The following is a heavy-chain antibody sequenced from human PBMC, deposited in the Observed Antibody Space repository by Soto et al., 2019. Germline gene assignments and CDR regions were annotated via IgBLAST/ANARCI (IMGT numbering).Heavy chain of an antibody. CDR1: GFTFSSYS. CDR3: ARVGPLIGDYYYYGMDV. V-gene: IGHV3-48*02. Sequence: GGSLRLSCAASGFTFSSYSMDWVRQAPGKGLEWVSYISSSSSTIYYADSVKGRFTISRDNAKNSLYLQMNSLRDEDTAVYYCARVGPLIGDYYYYGMDVWGQGTTVTVSS. CDR2: ISSSSSTI. D-gene: IGHD3-10*01. J-gene: IGHJ6*02.